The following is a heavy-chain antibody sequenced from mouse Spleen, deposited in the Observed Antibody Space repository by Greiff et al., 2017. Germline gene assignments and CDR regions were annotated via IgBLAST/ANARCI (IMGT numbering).Heavy chain of an antibody. D-gene: IGHD2-14*01. V-gene: IGHV1-55*01. Sequence: QVQLQQPGAELVKPGASVKMSCKASGYTFTSYWITWVKQRPGQGLEWIGDIYPGSGSTNYNEKFKSKATLTVDTSSSTAYMQLSSLTSEDSAVYYCARVGLYYRYDGPSWWGQGTLVTVSA. CDR1: GYTFTSYW. CDR3: ARVGLYYRYDGPSW. J-gene: IGHJ3*02. CDR2: IYPGSGST.